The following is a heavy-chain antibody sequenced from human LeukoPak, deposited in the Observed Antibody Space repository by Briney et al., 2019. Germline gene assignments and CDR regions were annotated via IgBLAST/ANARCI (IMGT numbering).Heavy chain of an antibody. CDR1: GFTFSSYN. Sequence: GGSLRLSCAASGFTFSSYNMNWVRQAPGKGLEWVSSISSSSSYIYYADSVKGRFTISRDNAKNSLYLQMNSLRAEDTAVYYCARDRSRYSGSYALDYWGQGTLVTVSS. V-gene: IGHV3-21*01. CDR2: ISSSSSYI. D-gene: IGHD1-26*01. CDR3: ARDRSRYSGSYALDY. J-gene: IGHJ4*02.